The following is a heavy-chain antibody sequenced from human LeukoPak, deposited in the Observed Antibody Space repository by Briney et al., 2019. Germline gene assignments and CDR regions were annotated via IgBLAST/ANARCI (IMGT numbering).Heavy chain of an antibody. V-gene: IGHV5-51*01. Sequence: GESLKISCKGSGYSFTSYWIGWVRQMPGKGLEWMGIIYPGDSDTRYSPSFQGQVTISADKSISTAYLRWSSLKASDTAMYYCARWTDIVVVPAAGHYGMDVWGQGTTVTVSS. D-gene: IGHD2-2*01. CDR2: IYPGDSDT. J-gene: IGHJ6*02. CDR1: GYSFTSYW. CDR3: ARWTDIVVVPAAGHYGMDV.